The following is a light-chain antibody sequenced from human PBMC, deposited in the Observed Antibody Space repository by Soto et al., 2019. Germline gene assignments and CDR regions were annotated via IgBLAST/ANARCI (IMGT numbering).Light chain of an antibody. CDR3: LQYKSYSLIN. CDR1: QEINNW. V-gene: IGKV1-5*03. CDR2: KAS. Sequence: DIQMTQSPSTLSASVGDRVTITCRASQEINNWLAWYQQKAGRAPKVLIYKASNLESGVPSRFXGSGSGTQFTLTISSLQPDDFATYYCLQYKSYSLINFGQGTRLEIQ. J-gene: IGKJ5*01.